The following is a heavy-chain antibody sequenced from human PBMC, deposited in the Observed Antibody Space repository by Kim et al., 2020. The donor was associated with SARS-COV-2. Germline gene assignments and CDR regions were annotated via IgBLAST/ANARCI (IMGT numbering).Heavy chain of an antibody. V-gene: IGHV3-7*03. J-gene: IGHJ4*02. CDR3: ARDHVVRGVIPDY. D-gene: IGHD3-10*01. CDR2: IKQDGSEK. Sequence: GGSLRLSCAASGFTFSRYWMSWVRQAPGKWLEWVANIKQDGSEKYYVDSVKGRFTISRDNAKNSLYLQMNSLRSEDTAVYYCARDHVVRGVIPDYWGQGTLVTVSS. CDR1: GFTFSRYW.